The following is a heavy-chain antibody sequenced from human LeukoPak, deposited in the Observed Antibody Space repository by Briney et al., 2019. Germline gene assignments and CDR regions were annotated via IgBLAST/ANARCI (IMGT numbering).Heavy chain of an antibody. J-gene: IGHJ4*02. CDR2: IIPIFGTA. CDR1: GGTFSSYA. CDR3: AREPSYYYDSSGYYYAYYFDY. D-gene: IGHD3-22*01. V-gene: IGHV1-69*05. Sequence: SVKLSCTASGGTFSSYAISWVRQALGHGLEWMGGIIPIFGTANYAQKFQGRVTITTDESTSTAYMELSSLRSEDTAVYYCAREPSYYYDSSGYYYAYYFDYWGQGTLVTVSS.